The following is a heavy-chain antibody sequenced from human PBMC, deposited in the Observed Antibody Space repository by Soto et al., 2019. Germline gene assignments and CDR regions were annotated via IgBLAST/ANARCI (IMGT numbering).Heavy chain of an antibody. CDR1: GGSFSGYY. CDR3: ARGGVGYDYFDY. Sequence: QVQLQQWGAGLLKPSETLSLTCAVYGGSFSGYYWSWIRHPPGRGLEWIGELNHSGSTNYNPSLKGRGTISVDTAKNQLSLEPSSVTAADTAVYYFARGGVGYDYFDYWGQGTLVTVSS. D-gene: IGHD5-12*01. CDR2: LNHSGST. V-gene: IGHV4-34*01. J-gene: IGHJ4*02.